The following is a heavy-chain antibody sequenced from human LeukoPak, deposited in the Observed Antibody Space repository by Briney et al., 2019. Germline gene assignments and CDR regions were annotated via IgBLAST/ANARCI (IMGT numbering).Heavy chain of an antibody. CDR3: ARVDCGGDCYSSYFDY. J-gene: IGHJ4*02. CDR2: INAGNGST. D-gene: IGHD2-21*02. Sequence: ASVKVSCKASGYTFTSYAMHWVRQAPGQRLEWMGWINAGNGSTKYSQKFQGRVTITRDTSASTAYMGLSSLRSEDTAVYYCARVDCGGDCYSSYFDYWGQGTLVTVSS. CDR1: GYTFTSYA. V-gene: IGHV1-3*01.